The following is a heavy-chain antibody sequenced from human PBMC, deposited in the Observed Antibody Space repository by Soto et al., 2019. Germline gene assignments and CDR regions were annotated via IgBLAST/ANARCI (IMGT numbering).Heavy chain of an antibody. D-gene: IGHD3-22*01. CDR3: ATRYDYYDSSGYYYR. CDR1: GGTFSSYA. J-gene: IGHJ5*02. CDR2: IIPIFGTA. Sequence: VQLVQSGAEVKKPGSSVKVSYKASGGTFSSYAISWVRQAPGQGLEWMGGIIPIFGTANYAQKFQGRVTIPADESTSTAYMELSSLRSEDTAVYYCATRYDYYDSSGYYYRWGQGTLVTVSS. V-gene: IGHV1-69*01.